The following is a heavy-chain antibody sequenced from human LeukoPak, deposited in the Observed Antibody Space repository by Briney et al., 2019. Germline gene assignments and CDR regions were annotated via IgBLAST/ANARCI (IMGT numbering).Heavy chain of an antibody. D-gene: IGHD2-2*01. CDR1: GFTFSSYS. V-gene: IGHV3-48*01. CDR3: ARDWVVVVPAAFDYYYYYMDV. Sequence: PGGSLRLSXAASGFTFSSYSMNWVRQAPGKGLEWVSYISSSSSTIYYADSVKGRFTISRDNAKNSLYLQMNSLRAEDTAVYYCARDWVVVVPAAFDYYYYYMDVWGKGTTVTVSS. CDR2: ISSSSSTI. J-gene: IGHJ6*03.